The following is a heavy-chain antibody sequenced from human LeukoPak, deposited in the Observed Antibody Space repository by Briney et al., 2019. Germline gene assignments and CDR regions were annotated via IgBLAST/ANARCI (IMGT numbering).Heavy chain of an antibody. CDR3: ARGYYDSSGPEYFQH. D-gene: IGHD3-22*01. Sequence: GGSPRLSCAASGFTFSDYYMNWIRQAPGKGLEWVSYISSRGSSTNYADSVKGRFTISRDNAKNSLFLQMNSLRVEDTAVYFCARGYYDSSGPEYFQHWGQGTLVTVSS. J-gene: IGHJ1*01. CDR2: ISSRGSST. V-gene: IGHV3-11*05. CDR1: GFTFSDYY.